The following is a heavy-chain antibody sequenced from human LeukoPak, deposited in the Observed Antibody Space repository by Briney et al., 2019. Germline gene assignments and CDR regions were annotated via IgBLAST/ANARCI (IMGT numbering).Heavy chain of an antibody. CDR1: GFTFTTAW. V-gene: IGHV3-48*01. Sequence: GGSLRVSCSASGFTFTTAWMSWVRQAPGKGLEWVSYISSSSSTIYYADSVKGRFTISRDNAKNSLYLQMNSLRAEDTAVYYCARENFPAYFDYWGQGTLVAVSS. J-gene: IGHJ4*02. CDR3: ARENFPAYFDY. CDR2: ISSSSSTI.